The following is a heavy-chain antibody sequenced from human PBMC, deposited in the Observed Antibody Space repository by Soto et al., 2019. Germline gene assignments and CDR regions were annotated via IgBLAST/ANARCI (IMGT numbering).Heavy chain of an antibody. CDR3: ARAYSSTLPPHYYYGMDV. D-gene: IGHD6-13*01. V-gene: IGHV5-51*01. Sequence: PGESLKISCKGSGYSFTSYWIGWVRQMPGKGLEWMGIIYPGDSDTRYSPSFQGQVTISADKSISTAYLQWSSLKASDTAMYYCARAYSSTLPPHYYYGMDVWGQGTTVTISS. J-gene: IGHJ6*02. CDR1: GYSFTSYW. CDR2: IYPGDSDT.